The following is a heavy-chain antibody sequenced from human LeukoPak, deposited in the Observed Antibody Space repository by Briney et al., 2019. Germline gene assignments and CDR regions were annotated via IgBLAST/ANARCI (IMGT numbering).Heavy chain of an antibody. D-gene: IGHD1-1*01. CDR1: GRIFSPYA. V-gene: IGHV1-69*13. Sequence: VNVSRMAFGRIFSPYAIPRVRQAPGPRLEAIGSINPLSRTANYAQNFQGRVTITTDESKSTAFMELSSLRSEDTAVYYCARGPTGTRAAFDIWAQGTMVTVSS. CDR2: INPLSRTA. J-gene: IGHJ3*02. CDR3: ARGPTGTRAAFDI.